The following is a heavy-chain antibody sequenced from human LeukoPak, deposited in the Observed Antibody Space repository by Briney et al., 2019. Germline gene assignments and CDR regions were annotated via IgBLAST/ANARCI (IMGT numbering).Heavy chain of an antibody. Sequence: PGGSLRLSCAASGFTFSSYSMNWVRQAPGKGLEWVSVIYSGGSTYYADSVKGRFTISRDNSKNTLYLQMNSLRAEDTAVYYCASITPHGMDVWGQGTMVTVSS. CDR2: IYSGGST. V-gene: IGHV3-53*01. CDR3: ASITPHGMDV. D-gene: IGHD3-10*01. J-gene: IGHJ6*02. CDR1: GFTFSSYS.